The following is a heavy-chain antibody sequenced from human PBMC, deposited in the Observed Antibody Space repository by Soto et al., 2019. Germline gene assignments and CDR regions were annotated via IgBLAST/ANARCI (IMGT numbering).Heavy chain of an antibody. J-gene: IGHJ4*02. V-gene: IGHV1-46*03. CDR1: GYTFTSYG. Sequence: ASVKVSCKASGYTFTSYGISWVRQAPAQGLEWMGIINPSGDTTNYAQEFQGRVTMTRDTSTSTVYMELSSLRSEDTAVYYCTRGAYCGGDCYDYWGQGTLVTVSS. CDR2: INPSGDTT. CDR3: TRGAYCGGDCYDY. D-gene: IGHD2-21*01.